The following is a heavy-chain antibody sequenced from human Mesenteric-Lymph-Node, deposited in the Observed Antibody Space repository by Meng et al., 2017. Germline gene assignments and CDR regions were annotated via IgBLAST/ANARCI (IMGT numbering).Heavy chain of an antibody. CDR2: SIPIFGTA. Sequence: VKVSCTASGGTFSSYAISWVRLAPGQGLEWMGGSIPIFGTANYAQKFQGRVTITASESTSTAYMELRSLRSVDTAVYYCARDVGRGVATPEYYYYGMDVWGQGTTVTVSS. J-gene: IGHJ6*02. D-gene: IGHD5-12*01. V-gene: IGHV1-69*13. CDR3: ARDVGRGVATPEYYYYGMDV. CDR1: GGTFSSYA.